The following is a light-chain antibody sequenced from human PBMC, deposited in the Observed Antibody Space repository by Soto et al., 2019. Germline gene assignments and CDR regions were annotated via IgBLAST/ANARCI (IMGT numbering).Light chain of an antibody. CDR3: QQSHSSPLS. CDR2: TAS. Sequence: IQMTQSPSSLSASVGDRVTITCRASQSISRNLNWNQQKPGKAPELLIYTASNLQSGVPSRFSGSGSWTDFALTISSRQPEDSAVYYCQQSHSSPLSFGGGTWVQFK. CDR1: QSISRN. V-gene: IGKV1-39*01. J-gene: IGKJ4*01.